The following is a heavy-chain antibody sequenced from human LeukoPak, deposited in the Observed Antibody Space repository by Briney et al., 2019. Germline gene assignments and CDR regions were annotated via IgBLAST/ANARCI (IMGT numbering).Heavy chain of an antibody. Sequence: GGSLRLSCAASGFTFRTYGMHWVRQAPGKGLEWVAFIRNDGTIKYYADSVKGRFTISRDNSKSTLYLQMNSLRAEDTAVYYCAKDKSPDIVVVPAAINYWGQGALVTVSS. J-gene: IGHJ4*02. V-gene: IGHV3-30*02. D-gene: IGHD2-2*02. CDR1: GFTFRTYG. CDR2: IRNDGTIK. CDR3: AKDKSPDIVVVPAAINY.